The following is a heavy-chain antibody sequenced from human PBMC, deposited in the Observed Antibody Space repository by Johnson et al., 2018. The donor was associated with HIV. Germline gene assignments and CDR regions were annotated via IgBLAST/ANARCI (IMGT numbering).Heavy chain of an antibody. CDR2: INRDGSDT. V-gene: IGHV3-7*01. CDR1: GFTFSNHN. CDR3: ASGLGIVGATRSAFDI. Sequence: VQLVESGGGLVQPGGSLRLSCAASGFTFSNHNMTCVRQAPGKGLEWVANINRDGSDTYYADSVKGRLYISRDNSKNTLYLQMNSLRAEDTAVYYCASGLGIVGATRSAFDIWGQGTMVTVSS. J-gene: IGHJ3*02. D-gene: IGHD1-26*01.